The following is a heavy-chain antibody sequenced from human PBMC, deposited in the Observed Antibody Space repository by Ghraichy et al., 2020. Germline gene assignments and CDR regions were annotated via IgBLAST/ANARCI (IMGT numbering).Heavy chain of an antibody. V-gene: IGHV3-7*01. CDR2: IKQDGSEK. Sequence: GGSLILSCAASGFTFSKYWMNWVRQAPGKGLEWVANIKQDGSEKYYVESVKGRFTISRDNAKNSLYLQMNSLRAEDTALYYCARTIGSPVVSWFDYWGQGTLVTVSS. D-gene: IGHD3-3*01. J-gene: IGHJ4*02. CDR3: ARTIGSPVVSWFDY. CDR1: GFTFSKYW.